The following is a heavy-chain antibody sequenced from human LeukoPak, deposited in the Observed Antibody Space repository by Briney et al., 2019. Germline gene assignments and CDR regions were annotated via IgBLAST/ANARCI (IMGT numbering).Heavy chain of an antibody. V-gene: IGHV4-61*02. D-gene: IGHD5-18*01. CDR3: ARDRRYSYGTGFDP. CDR1: GGSISSGSYY. Sequence: SQTLSLTCTVSGGSISSGSYYWSWIRQPAGKGLEWIGRIYTSGSTNYNPPLKSRVTISVDTSKNQFSLKLSSVTAADTAVYYCARDRRYSYGTGFDPWGQGTLVTVSS. J-gene: IGHJ5*02. CDR2: IYTSGST.